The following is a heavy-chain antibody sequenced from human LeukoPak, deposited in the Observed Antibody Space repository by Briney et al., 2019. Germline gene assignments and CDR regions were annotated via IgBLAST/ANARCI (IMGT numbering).Heavy chain of an antibody. CDR1: GFTFVDYG. V-gene: IGHV3-20*04. Sequence: GGSLRLSCAASGFTFVDYGMSWVRQAPGKGLDWVSGINWNGGSTGYADSVKGRFTISRDNAKNSLYLQMNSLRAEDTALYYCAREGYSYGYGYYYYFMYVGGKGTTVTVSS. J-gene: IGHJ6*03. CDR3: AREGYSYGYGYYYYFMYV. CDR2: INWNGGST. D-gene: IGHD5-18*01.